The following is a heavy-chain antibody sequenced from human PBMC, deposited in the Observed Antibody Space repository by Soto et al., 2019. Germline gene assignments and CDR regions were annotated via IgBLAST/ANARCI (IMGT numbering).Heavy chain of an antibody. D-gene: IGHD3-22*01. Sequence: HGEYMKISCKGSGYSFTSYWIVWVRQMPGKGLEWMGIIYPGDSDIRYSPSFQGQVTISADKSISTAYLQWISLKASDTAMYYCATYPWLYNYDNSPPDALYIRGQGTIVTGSS. CDR3: ATYPWLYNYDNSPPDALYI. J-gene: IGHJ3*02. CDR2: IYPGDSDI. CDR1: GYSFTSYW. V-gene: IGHV5-51*01.